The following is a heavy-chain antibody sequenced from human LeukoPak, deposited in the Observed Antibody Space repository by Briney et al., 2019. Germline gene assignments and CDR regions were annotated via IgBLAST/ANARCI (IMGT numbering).Heavy chain of an antibody. D-gene: IGHD3-10*01. CDR2: INSDGSST. V-gene: IGHV3-74*01. CDR1: GFTFSSYW. J-gene: IGHJ4*02. Sequence: GGSLRLSCAASGFTFSSYWMHWVRQAPGKGLVWVSRINSDGSSTSYADSGKGRFTISTDYAKNTLYLQMNSLRAEDTAVYYCARARQVWFGEFGFDYWGQGTLVTVSS. CDR3: ARARQVWFGEFGFDY.